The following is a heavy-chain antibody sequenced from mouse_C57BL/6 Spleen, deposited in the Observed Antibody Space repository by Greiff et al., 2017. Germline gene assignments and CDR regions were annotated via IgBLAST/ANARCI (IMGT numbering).Heavy chain of an antibody. CDR3: ARRDYGYERDFDY. V-gene: IGHV1-82*01. J-gene: IGHJ2*01. CDR1: GYAFSSSW. D-gene: IGHD2-2*01. Sequence: QVQLKESGPELVKPGASVKISCKASGYAFSSSWMNWVKQRPGKGLEWIGRIYPGDGDTNYNGKFKGKATLTADKSSSTAYMQLSSLTSEDSAVYFCARRDYGYERDFDYWGQGTTLTVSS. CDR2: IYPGDGDT.